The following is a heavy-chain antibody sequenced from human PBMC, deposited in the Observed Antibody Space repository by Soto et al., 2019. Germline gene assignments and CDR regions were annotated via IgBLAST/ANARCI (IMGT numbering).Heavy chain of an antibody. CDR1: GGTFSSYT. J-gene: IGHJ5*02. V-gene: IGHV1-69*04. CDR2: IIPILGIA. CDR3: ARESPTGISWFDP. Sequence: SVKVSCKASGGTFSSYTFSWVRQAPGQGLEWMGRIIPILGIADYAQKFQGRVTITADKSTSTAYMELSSLRSEDTAVYYCARESPTGISWFDPWGPGTLVTVSS. D-gene: IGHD3-16*01.